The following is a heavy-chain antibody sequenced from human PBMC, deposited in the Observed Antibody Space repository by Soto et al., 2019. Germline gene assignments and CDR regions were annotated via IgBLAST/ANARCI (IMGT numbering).Heavy chain of an antibody. V-gene: IGHV1-69*01. Sequence: QVQLVQSGAEVKKPGSSVKVSCKASGGTFSSYAISWVRQAPGQGLEWMGGIIPIFGTANYAQKFQGRVTITADESTSTAYMELSSLRSXXXXXXXXXTLAARRDFDYWGQGT. CDR1: GGTFSSYA. D-gene: IGHD6-6*01. CDR3: XTLAARRDFDY. CDR2: IIPIFGTA. J-gene: IGHJ4*02.